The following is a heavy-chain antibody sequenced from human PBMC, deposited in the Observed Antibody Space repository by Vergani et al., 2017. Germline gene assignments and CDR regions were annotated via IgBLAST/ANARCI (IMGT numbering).Heavy chain of an antibody. CDR1: GFTFNQYG. J-gene: IGHJ5*02. D-gene: IGHD1-14*01. CDR3: ARGLRLLYNRFDP. CDR2: TWYDGNNK. V-gene: IGHV3-33*01. Sequence: QVQLVESGGGVVQPGRSLRLSCAASGFTFNQYGMHWVRQAPGKGLEWVAVTWYDGNNKQYADSVKGRFTISRDNSKSTMYLQMNSVRDEDTGVYYCARGLRLLYNRFDPWGQGTLVTVSS.